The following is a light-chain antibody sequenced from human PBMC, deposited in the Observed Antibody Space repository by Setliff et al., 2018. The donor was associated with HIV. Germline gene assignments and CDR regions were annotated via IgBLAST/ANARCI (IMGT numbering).Light chain of an antibody. J-gene: IGLJ1*01. Sequence: QSVLTQPASVSASPGQSITISCTGTSSNVGGFNLVSWYQQYPGRAPKLIIYEVIKRPSGISNRFSGSKSGNTASLTISGLQAEDEADYYCSSFAITNTLPFGTGTKVTVL. CDR2: EVI. V-gene: IGLV2-14*02. CDR3: SSFAITNTLP. CDR1: SSNVGGFNL.